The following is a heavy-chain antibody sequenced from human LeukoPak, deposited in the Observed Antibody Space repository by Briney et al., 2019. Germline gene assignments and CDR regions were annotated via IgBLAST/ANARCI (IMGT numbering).Heavy chain of an antibody. J-gene: IGHJ4*02. Sequence: GGSLRLSCAASGFTFSSYSMNWVRQAPGKGLEWVSSISTSSTYIYYADSVKGRFTISRDNAKNSLYLQMNSLRAEDTAVYYRARDPPFIIGTTFFDYWGQGTLVTVSS. CDR2: ISTSSTYI. V-gene: IGHV3-21*01. CDR1: GFTFSSYS. CDR3: ARDPPFIIGTTFFDY. D-gene: IGHD1-20*01.